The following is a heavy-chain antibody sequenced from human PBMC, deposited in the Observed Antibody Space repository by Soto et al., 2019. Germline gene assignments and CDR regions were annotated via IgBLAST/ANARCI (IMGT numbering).Heavy chain of an antibody. CDR3: ARVPPSYYYDSSGYDFLYHDY. CDR1: GGTFSSYA. V-gene: IGHV1-69*13. J-gene: IGHJ4*02. D-gene: IGHD3-22*01. Sequence: SVKVSCKASGGTFSSYAISWVRQAPGQGLEWMGGIIPIFGTANYAQKFQGRVTITADESTSTAYMELSSLRSEDTAVYYCARVPPSYYYDSSGYDFLYHDYWGQGTLVTVSS. CDR2: IIPIFGTA.